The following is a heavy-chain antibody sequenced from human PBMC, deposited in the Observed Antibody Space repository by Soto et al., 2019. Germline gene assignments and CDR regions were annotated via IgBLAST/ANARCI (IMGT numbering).Heavy chain of an antibody. V-gene: IGHV1-18*01. D-gene: IGHD3-9*01. J-gene: IGHJ4*02. CDR1: GYTFTSYG. Sequence: QVQLVQSGAEVKKPGASVKVSCKASGYTFTSYGISWVRQAPGQGLEWMGWISAYNGNTNYAQKLQGRVTMTTDTATSTAYMGLRSLRSDDTAVYYCAREGHYDILTGYYSPIDYWGQGTLVTVSS. CDR2: ISAYNGNT. CDR3: AREGHYDILTGYYSPIDY.